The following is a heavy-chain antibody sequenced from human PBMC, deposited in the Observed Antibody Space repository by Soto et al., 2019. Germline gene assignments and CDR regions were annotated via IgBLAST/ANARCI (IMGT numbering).Heavy chain of an antibody. Sequence: GASVKVSFKAFGCTFSSYAISWVRQAPGQGLEWMGGIIPIFGTANYAQKFQGRVTITADESTSTAYMELSSLRSEDTAVYYCFLPHDAFDIWGQGTMVTVSS. CDR1: GCTFSSYA. CDR2: IIPIFGTA. CDR3: FLPHDAFDI. J-gene: IGHJ3*02. V-gene: IGHV1-69*13.